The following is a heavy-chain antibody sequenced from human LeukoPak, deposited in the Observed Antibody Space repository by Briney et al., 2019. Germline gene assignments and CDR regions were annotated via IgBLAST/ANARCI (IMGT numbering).Heavy chain of an antibody. D-gene: IGHD3-10*01. CDR1: GFTFSSYS. Sequence: GGSLRLSCAASGFTFSSYSMNWVRQAPGKGLEWVSSISSSSSTIYYADSVKGRFTISRDNAKNSLYLQMNSLRAEDTAVYYCARVDTMVRGVISLVGAFDIWGQGTMVTVSS. J-gene: IGHJ3*02. CDR2: ISSSSSTI. V-gene: IGHV3-48*04. CDR3: ARVDTMVRGVISLVGAFDI.